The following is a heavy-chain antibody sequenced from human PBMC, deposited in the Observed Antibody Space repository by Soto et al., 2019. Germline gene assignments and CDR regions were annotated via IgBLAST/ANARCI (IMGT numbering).Heavy chain of an antibody. Sequence: SETLSLTCTVSGGSISRYYWNWIRQPPGEGLDWIGYISYTGSIRYNPSLKSRVTISVDTSKNQFSLELSSVTAADTAVYYCARGFYYDDYYSYAMAVWGQGPTVTV. D-gene: IGHD3-22*01. V-gene: IGHV4-59*08. CDR3: ARGFYYDDYYSYAMAV. CDR1: GGSISRYY. CDR2: ISYTGSI. J-gene: IGHJ6*02.